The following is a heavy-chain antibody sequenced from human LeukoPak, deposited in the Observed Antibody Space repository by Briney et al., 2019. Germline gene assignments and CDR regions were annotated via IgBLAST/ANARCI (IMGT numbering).Heavy chain of an antibody. Sequence: ASVKVSCKTAEYSFADDCMHWVRQSPGQGPEWMGWINPVSGGTHSVGKFQDRVTLTRDTSINTAYMELSGLRSDDTAVYYCVIANFHYCDSTSCLFDFWGQGTPVSVS. CDR3: VIANFHYCDSTSCLFDF. V-gene: IGHV1-2*02. J-gene: IGHJ4*02. CDR1: EYSFADDC. D-gene: IGHD2-2*01. CDR2: INPVSGGT.